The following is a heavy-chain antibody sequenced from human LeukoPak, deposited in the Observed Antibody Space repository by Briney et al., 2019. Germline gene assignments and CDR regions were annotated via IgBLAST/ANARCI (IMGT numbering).Heavy chain of an antibody. D-gene: IGHD6-19*01. Sequence: GGSLTLSCAASGFTFSVAGMHWLRQAPGKGLEWVSAIIGNGCSTYYTDSVQGRFTIYRDNSKNTLYLQMNSLRAEDTGVYYCAKRTCSGSTCYPLGSWGQGTLVT. V-gene: IGHV3-23*01. J-gene: IGHJ4*02. CDR3: AKRTCSGSTCYPLGS. CDR2: IIGNGCST. CDR1: GFTFSVAG.